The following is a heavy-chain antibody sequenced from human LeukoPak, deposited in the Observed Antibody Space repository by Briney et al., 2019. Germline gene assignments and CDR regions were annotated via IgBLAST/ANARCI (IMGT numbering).Heavy chain of an antibody. V-gene: IGHV3-53*01. CDR1: GFTVSSNY. CDR3: ARGGVVEKWSFDY. CDR2: IYSGGST. Sequence: PGGSLRLSCAASGFTVSSNYMSWVRQAPGKGLEWVSVIYSGGSTYYADSVKGRFTISSDNSKNTLYLQMNSLRVEDTAVYYCARGGVVEKWSFDYWGQGTLVTVSS. D-gene: IGHD2-15*01. J-gene: IGHJ4*02.